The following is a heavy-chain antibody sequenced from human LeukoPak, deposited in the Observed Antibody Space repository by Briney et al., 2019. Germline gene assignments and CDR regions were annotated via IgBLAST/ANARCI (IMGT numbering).Heavy chain of an antibody. V-gene: IGHV1-2*02. D-gene: IGHD3-9*01. CDR3: AREGRLRYFDSRYFQH. Sequence: ASVKVSCKASGYTFTGYYMHWVRQAAGQGLEWMGWINPNSGGTNYAQKFQGRVTMTRDTSISTAYMELSRLRSDDTAVYYCAREGRLRYFDSRYFQHWGQGTLVTVSS. CDR1: GYTFTGYY. J-gene: IGHJ1*01. CDR2: INPNSGGT.